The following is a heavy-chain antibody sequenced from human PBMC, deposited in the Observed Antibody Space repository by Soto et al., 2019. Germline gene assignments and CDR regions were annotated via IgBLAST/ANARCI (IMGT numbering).Heavy chain of an antibody. D-gene: IGHD3-22*01. CDR3: VKGEYYYDGSAYYPFDY. CDR1: GYTFTNYA. CDR2: INTGNGNT. V-gene: IGHV1-3*04. J-gene: IGHJ4*02. Sequence: ASVKVSCKASGYTFTNYAMHWVRQAPGQRLEWMGWINTGNGNTKYSQKFQGRVTITRDTSASTAYMELSSLRSEDTAVYYCVKGEYYYDGSAYYPFDYWGQGRMVTVSS.